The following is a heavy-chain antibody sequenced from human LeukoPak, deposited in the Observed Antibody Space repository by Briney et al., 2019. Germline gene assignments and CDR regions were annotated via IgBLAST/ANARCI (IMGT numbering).Heavy chain of an antibody. CDR3: ARLGGSYYSAFDI. D-gene: IGHD1-26*01. CDR1: GYSFTTYW. J-gene: IGHJ3*02. Sequence: GESLKISCQGSGYSFTTYWIGWVRQMPGKGLEWMGIIYPGDSDTKYSPSFQGQVTISADKSISTAYLQWSSLKASDSAMYFCARLGGSYYSAFDIWGQGTMVTVSS. CDR2: IYPGDSDT. V-gene: IGHV5-51*01.